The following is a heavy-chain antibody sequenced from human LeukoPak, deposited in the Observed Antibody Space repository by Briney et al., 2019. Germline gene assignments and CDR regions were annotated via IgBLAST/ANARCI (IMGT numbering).Heavy chain of an antibody. J-gene: IGHJ3*02. D-gene: IGHD1-26*01. CDR1: GFTSSSYA. CDR3: AKDPGGGLRVGGDAFDI. Sequence: PGGSLRLSCAASGFTSSSYAMSWVRQAPGKGLEWVSAISGSGGSTYYADSVKGRFTISRDNSKNTLYLQMNSLRAEDTAVYYCAKDPGGGLRVGGDAFDIWGQGTMVTVSS. CDR2: ISGSGGST. V-gene: IGHV3-23*01.